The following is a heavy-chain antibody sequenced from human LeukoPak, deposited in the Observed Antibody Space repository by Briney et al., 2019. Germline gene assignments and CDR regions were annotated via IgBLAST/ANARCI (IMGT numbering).Heavy chain of an antibody. CDR1: GFTFSSYG. J-gene: IGHJ5*02. CDR3: ARWSCDH. CDR2: IWYDGSEK. Sequence: PGTSLRLSCAASGFTFSSYGMHWVRQAPGKGLEWVAVIWYDGSEKYYADSVKGRFTISRDNSKNTLFPQMSSLTAEDTAVYYCARWSCDHWGQGTLVTVSS. V-gene: IGHV3-33*01.